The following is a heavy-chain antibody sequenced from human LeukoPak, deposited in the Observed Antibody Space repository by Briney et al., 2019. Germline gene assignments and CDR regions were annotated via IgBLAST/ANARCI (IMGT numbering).Heavy chain of an antibody. V-gene: IGHV4-39*01. CDR1: GGSISSSSYY. CDR2: IYYSGRT. CDR3: ARNPGYYYDSSGYDY. D-gene: IGHD3-22*01. Sequence: PSETLSLTCTVSGGSISSSSYYWGWIRQPPGKGLERIGSIYYSGRTYYNPSLKSRLTISVDTSKNQFSLKLSSVTAADTAVYYCARNPGYYYDSSGYDYWGQGTLVTVSS. J-gene: IGHJ4*02.